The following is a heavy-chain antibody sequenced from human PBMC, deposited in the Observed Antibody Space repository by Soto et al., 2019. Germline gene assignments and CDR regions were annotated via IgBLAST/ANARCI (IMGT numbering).Heavy chain of an antibody. Sequence: EVQLLESGGGLVQPGGSLRLSCAASGITLSRYGMSWVRQAPGKGLEWVSAIRGGGDTTFYADSVRGRFTISRDNSKNILYLQINSLRAEDTAIYFCEVRGETTVLHWGQGTRVTVS. CDR2: IRGGGDTT. J-gene: IGHJ4*02. CDR3: EVRGETTVLH. V-gene: IGHV3-23*01. CDR1: GITLSRYG. D-gene: IGHD4-17*01.